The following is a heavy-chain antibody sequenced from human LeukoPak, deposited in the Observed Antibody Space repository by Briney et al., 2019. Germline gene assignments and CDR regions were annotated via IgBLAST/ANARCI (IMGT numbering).Heavy chain of an antibody. V-gene: IGHV1-2*02. Sequence: ASVKVSCKASGYTFTDFYIHWVRQAPGQGLEWMGWINPNSGGTDYAQKFQGRVTMTRDTSISTAYMELSRLRSEDTAVYYCARDLGPGDYGSGSYIFGVLDYWGQGTLVTVSS. J-gene: IGHJ4*02. CDR2: INPNSGGT. CDR1: GYTFTDFY. D-gene: IGHD3-10*01. CDR3: ARDLGPGDYGSGSYIFGVLDY.